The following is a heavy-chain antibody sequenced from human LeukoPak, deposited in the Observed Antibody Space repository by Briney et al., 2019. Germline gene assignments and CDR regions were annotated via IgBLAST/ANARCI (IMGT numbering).Heavy chain of an antibody. D-gene: IGHD3-10*01. CDR3: ARGQNYYGSGSFSPMDV. CDR2: MYHSGST. Sequence: SETLSLTCAVSGGSISSGGYSWSWIRRPPGKGLEWIGYMYHSGSTDYNPSLKSRVSISVDWSKNQFSLKLSSVTAADTAVYYCARGQNYYGSGSFSPMDVWGRGTTVTVS. J-gene: IGHJ6*02. V-gene: IGHV4-30-2*01. CDR1: GGSISSGGYS.